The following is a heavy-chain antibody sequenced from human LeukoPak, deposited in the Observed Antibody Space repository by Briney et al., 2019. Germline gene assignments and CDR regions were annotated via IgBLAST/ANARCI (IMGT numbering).Heavy chain of an antibody. D-gene: IGHD6-19*01. Sequence: GGTLRLSCAASGFTFNTYGMSWVRQAPGKGLEWVSAISGSGGSTYYADSVKGRFTISRDNSKNTLYLQMNSLRAEDTAVYYCAKEPKQWLYLFDYWGQGTLVTVSS. J-gene: IGHJ4*02. CDR3: AKEPKQWLYLFDY. CDR1: GFTFNTYG. V-gene: IGHV3-23*01. CDR2: ISGSGGST.